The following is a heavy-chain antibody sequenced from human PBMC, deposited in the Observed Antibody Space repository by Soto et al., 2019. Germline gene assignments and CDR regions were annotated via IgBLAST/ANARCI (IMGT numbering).Heavy chain of an antibody. D-gene: IGHD1-26*01. V-gene: IGHV1-46*01. J-gene: IGHJ5*01. CDR1: GYTFTSYY. CDR3: AKAMAGGDWLAS. Sequence: ASVKVSCKASGYTFTSYYMHWVRQAPGQGLEWMGIINPSGGSTSYAQKFQGRFTISRDTSTITVYMQMSSLRSEATAVYYCAKAMAGGDWLASWGQGTLVTVSS. CDR2: INPSGGST.